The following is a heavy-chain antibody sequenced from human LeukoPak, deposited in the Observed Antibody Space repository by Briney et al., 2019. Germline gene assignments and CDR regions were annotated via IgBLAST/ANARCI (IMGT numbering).Heavy chain of an antibody. D-gene: IGHD5-12*01. CDR3: AKQSVSGYTSGWDWYFDL. CDR2: ISGSGGTP. J-gene: IGHJ2*01. CDR1: RFTFRDYA. Sequence: PGRSLRLSPAASRFTFRDYAMRSVRQAPGKRLERVSAISGSGGTPYYADSVRGRFSISRDNSDNTRFLQMNSLRAEDAAVYYCAKQSVSGYTSGWDWYFDLGGRGTLVTVS. V-gene: IGHV3-23*01.